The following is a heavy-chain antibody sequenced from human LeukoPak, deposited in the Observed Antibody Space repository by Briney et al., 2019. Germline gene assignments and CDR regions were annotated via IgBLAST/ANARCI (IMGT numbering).Heavy chain of an antibody. CDR3: ATTRVYGHFDY. Sequence: PSETLSLTCTVSGGSISSYYWSWIRQPXXXXXEWIGYIYYSGSTNYNPSLKSRVTISVDTSKNQFSLKLSSVTAADTAVYYCATTRVYGHFDYWGQGTLVTVSS. D-gene: IGHD3-10*01. J-gene: IGHJ4*02. CDR2: IYYSGST. CDR1: GGSISSYY. V-gene: IGHV4-59*08.